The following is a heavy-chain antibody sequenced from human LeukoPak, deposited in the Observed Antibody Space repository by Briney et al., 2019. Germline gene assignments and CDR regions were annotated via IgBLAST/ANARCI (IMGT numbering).Heavy chain of an antibody. D-gene: IGHD2-2*02. CDR2: ISGSGGST. Sequence: GGSLRLSCAASGFTFSSYAMSWVRQAPGKGLEWVSAISGSGGSTYYADSVKGRFTISRDNSKNTLYLQMNSLRAEDTAVYYCAKDLCSSTSCYSGFDYWGQGTLVTVSS. CDR1: GFTFSSYA. CDR3: AKDLCSSTSCYSGFDY. V-gene: IGHV3-23*01. J-gene: IGHJ4*02.